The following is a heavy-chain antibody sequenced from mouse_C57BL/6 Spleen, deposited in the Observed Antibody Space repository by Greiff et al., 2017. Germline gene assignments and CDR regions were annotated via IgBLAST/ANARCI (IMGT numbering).Heavy chain of an antibody. J-gene: IGHJ2*01. V-gene: IGHV5-6*01. CDR2: ISSGGSYT. CDR1: GFTFSSYG. D-gene: IGHD3-3*01. Sequence: EVQVVESGGDLVKPGGSLKLSCAASGFTFSSYGMSWVRQTPDKRLEWVATISSGGSYTYYPDSVKGRFTISRDNAKNTLYLQMSSLKSEDTAMYYCARPGTGFDYWGQGTTLTVSS. CDR3: ARPGTGFDY.